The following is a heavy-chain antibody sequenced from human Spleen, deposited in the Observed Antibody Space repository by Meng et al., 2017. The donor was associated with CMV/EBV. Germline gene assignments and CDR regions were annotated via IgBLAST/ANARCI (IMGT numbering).Heavy chain of an antibody. D-gene: IGHD2-2*01. CDR1: GGTFSNYA. CDR2: IIPLFGIA. CDR3: ARGIVVVPAAAPATDHYYYTMDV. J-gene: IGHJ6*02. V-gene: IGHV1-69*05. Sequence: SVKVSCKASGGTFSNYAISWVRQAPGQGLEWMGGIIPLFGIAKSAQKFQGRVTMTTDDSANTAYMDLSSLRSEDTAVYYCARGIVVVPAAAPATDHYYYTMDVWGQGTLVTVSS.